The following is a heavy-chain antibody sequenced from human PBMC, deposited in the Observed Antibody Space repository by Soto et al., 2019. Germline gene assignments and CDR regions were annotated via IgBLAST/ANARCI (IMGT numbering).Heavy chain of an antibody. D-gene: IGHD6-13*01. J-gene: IGHJ6*02. CDR1: GGSISSYY. Sequence: PSETLSLTCTVSGGSISSYYWSWIRQPPGKGLEWIGYIYYSGSTNYNPSLKSRVTISVDTSKNQFSLKLSSVTAADTAVYYCARGKQGSPRVFYYYGMDVWGQGTTVTVSS. V-gene: IGHV4-59*01. CDR2: IYYSGST. CDR3: ARGKQGSPRVFYYYGMDV.